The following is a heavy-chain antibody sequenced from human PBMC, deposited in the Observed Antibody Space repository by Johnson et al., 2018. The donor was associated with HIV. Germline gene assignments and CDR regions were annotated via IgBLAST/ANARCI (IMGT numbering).Heavy chain of an antibody. CDR1: GFTFSSYA. CDR3: AKGGGSGWSDAFDI. CDR2: IYSGGST. V-gene: IGHV3-53*01. D-gene: IGHD6-19*01. Sequence: EVQLVESGGGLIQPGGSLRLSCVASGFTFSSYAMPWVRQAPGKGLEWVSVIYSGGSTYYADSVKDRFTISRDNSENTLYLQMNSLRAEDTAVYYCAKGGGSGWSDAFDIWGQGTMVTVSS. J-gene: IGHJ3*02.